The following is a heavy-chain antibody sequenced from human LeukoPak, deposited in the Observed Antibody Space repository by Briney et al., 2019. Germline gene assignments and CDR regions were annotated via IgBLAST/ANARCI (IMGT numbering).Heavy chain of an antibody. CDR1: RYPFTSYA. D-gene: IGHD3-10*01. Sequence: ASVKVSCKASRYPFTSYAMHWVRQAPGQRLEWMGWIHVGNGNTEYSQKFQGRVTITRDTPATTPYMELSSLRSEDTAVYYCARVDGSGPNAPNDCWGQGTLVTVSS. J-gene: IGHJ4*02. CDR2: IHVGNGNT. V-gene: IGHV1-3*01. CDR3: ARVDGSGPNAPNDC.